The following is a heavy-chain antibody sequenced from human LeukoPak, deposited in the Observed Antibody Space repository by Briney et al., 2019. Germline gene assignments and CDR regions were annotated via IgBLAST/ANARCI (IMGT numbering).Heavy chain of an antibody. Sequence: QPGGSLRLSCTASGFTFGDYAMSWVRQAPGKGLEWVGFIRSKAYGGTTEFAASVEGRSTISRDDSKNIAYLQMNSLKTEDTAVYYCTSGRWLRNWFDPWGQGTLVTVSP. D-gene: IGHD3-22*01. CDR1: GFTFGDYA. CDR2: IRSKAYGGTT. V-gene: IGHV3-49*04. CDR3: TSGRWLRNWFDP. J-gene: IGHJ5*02.